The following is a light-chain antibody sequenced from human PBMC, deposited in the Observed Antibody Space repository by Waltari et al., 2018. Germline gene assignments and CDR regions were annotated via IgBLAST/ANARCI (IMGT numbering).Light chain of an antibody. J-gene: IGKJ4*01. CDR2: WAS. CDR3: QQFYSLPVT. V-gene: IGKV4-1*01. Sequence: DIVMTQSPDALAVPLGERATLNCKCSQSVLYSSNNKDYVAWYQQKPGQPPKLLVYWASTRESGFPDRFSGSGSGTDFSLTISSLQAEDVAVYYCQQFYSLPVTFGGGTNVEIK. CDR1: QSVLYSSNNKDY.